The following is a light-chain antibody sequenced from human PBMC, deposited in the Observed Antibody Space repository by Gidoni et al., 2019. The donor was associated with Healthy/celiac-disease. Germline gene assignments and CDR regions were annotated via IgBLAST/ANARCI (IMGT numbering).Light chain of an antibody. V-gene: IGKV1-39*01. CDR3: QQGYSPPFT. J-gene: IGKJ3*01. CDR2: AAS. Sequence: DSQMTESPAALSASVGDRVTITCRASQSISSYVKWYQQKPVKAPKLLIDAASSLQSGVPSRFSGSGSGTAFPLAISCLQPEDFATYYCQQGYSPPFTFGPGTKVDIK. CDR1: QSISSY.